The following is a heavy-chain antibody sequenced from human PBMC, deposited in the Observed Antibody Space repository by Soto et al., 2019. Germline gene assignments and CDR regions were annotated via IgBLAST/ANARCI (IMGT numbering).Heavy chain of an antibody. CDR2: IYYSGST. CDR1: GGSISSGGYY. CDR3: ARDRGSGYPSLNYFDY. Sequence: SETLSLTCTVSGGSISSGGYYWSWIRQHPGKGLEWIGYIYYSGSTYYNPSLKSRVTISVDTSKNQFSLKLSSVTAADTAVYYCARDRGSGYPSLNYFDYCGQGTLVTVSS. D-gene: IGHD3-3*01. V-gene: IGHV4-31*03. J-gene: IGHJ4*02.